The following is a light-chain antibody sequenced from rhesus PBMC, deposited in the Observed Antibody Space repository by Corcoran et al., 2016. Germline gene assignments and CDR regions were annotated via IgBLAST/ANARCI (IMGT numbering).Light chain of an antibody. Sequence: SSGLTQEPALSVALGHTVRMTCQGDSLKTYYASWYQQKPGQVPVLVIYGNNNRPSGIPGRFSGSWSGNTGSLTITGAQVEDEADYYCGSWDNSGNHDVFGSGTKLTVL. V-gene: IGLV3S11*01. CDR2: GNN. CDR3: GSWDNSGNHDV. CDR1: SLKTYY. J-gene: IGLJ6*01.